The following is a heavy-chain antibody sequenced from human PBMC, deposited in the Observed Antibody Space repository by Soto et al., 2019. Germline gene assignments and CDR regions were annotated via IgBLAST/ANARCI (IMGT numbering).Heavy chain of an antibody. CDR2: ISYDGSNK. J-gene: IGHJ4*02. CDR1: GFTFSTYG. CDR3: ARDYYDSFYYFDY. Sequence: QVQLVESGGGVVQPGRSLRLSCAASGFTFSTYGIHWVRQAPGKGLEWVAVISYDGSNKYYADSVKGRFTISRDNSKNTLYLQMNSLRAEDTAVYYCARDYYDSFYYFDYWGQGTLVTVSS. V-gene: IGHV3-30-3*01. D-gene: IGHD3-22*01.